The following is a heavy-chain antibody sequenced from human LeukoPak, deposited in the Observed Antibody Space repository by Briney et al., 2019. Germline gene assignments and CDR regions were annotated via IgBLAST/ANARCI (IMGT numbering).Heavy chain of an antibody. Sequence: ASVKVSYKASGYTFTSYDISWLRQAPGQGLERMGWISTYNGNTNYAQKLQGRVTMTTDTSTSTAYMEPRSLRSDDTAVYYCAREPRSGIAATGCFDYWGQGTLVTVSS. J-gene: IGHJ4*02. CDR2: ISTYNGNT. CDR1: GYTFTSYD. CDR3: AREPRSGIAATGCFDY. V-gene: IGHV1-18*01. D-gene: IGHD6-13*01.